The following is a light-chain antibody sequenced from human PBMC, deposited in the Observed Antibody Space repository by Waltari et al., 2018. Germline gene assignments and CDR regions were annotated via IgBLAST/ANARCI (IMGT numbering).Light chain of an antibody. CDR2: RTS. J-gene: IGKJ5*01. CDR1: QSVSTS. CDR3: QQRNT. Sequence: DIVLTQSPATLSLSPGERAVLSCRASQSVSTSLAWYQQKPGQAPRLVIYRTSNRVNDFPARFSGSGSGIDFSLTISSVEPEDFAVYYCQQRNTFGQGTRLEIK. V-gene: IGKV3-11*01.